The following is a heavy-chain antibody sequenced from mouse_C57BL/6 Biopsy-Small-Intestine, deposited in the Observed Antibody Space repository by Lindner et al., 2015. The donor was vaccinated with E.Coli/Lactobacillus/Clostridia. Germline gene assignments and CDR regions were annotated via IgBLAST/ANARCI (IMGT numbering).Heavy chain of an antibody. CDR3: ARVSSYYYAMDY. Sequence: VQLQESGPGLVKPSQTVFLTCTVTGISITTGNYRWSWIRQFPGNKLEWIGYIYYSGTITYNPSLTSRTTITRDTPKNQFFLEMNSLTAEDTATYYCARVSSYYYAMDYWGQGTSVTVSS. D-gene: IGHD1-1*01. CDR1: GISITTGNYR. J-gene: IGHJ4*01. CDR2: IYYSGTI. V-gene: IGHV3-5*01.